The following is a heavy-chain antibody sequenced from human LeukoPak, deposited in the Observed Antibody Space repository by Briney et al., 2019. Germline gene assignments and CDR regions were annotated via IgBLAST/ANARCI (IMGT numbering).Heavy chain of an antibody. J-gene: IGHJ6*03. CDR3: ARGRIRYYYMDV. CDR1: GGSFSSGSYY. Sequence: SETLSLTCTVSGGSFSSGSYYWSWIRQPAGKGLEWIGRINTSGSTNYNPSLKSRVTISVDTSKNQFSLKLSSVTAADTAVYYCARGRIRYYYMDVWGKGTTVTISS. CDR2: INTSGST. V-gene: IGHV4-61*02.